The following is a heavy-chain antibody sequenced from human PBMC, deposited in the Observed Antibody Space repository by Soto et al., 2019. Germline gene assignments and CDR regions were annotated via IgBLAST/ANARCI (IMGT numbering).Heavy chain of an antibody. CDR2: IYYSGST. D-gene: IGHD2-8*02. CDR1: GGSISSGGYY. V-gene: IGHV4-31*02. J-gene: IGHJ4*02. CDR3: ARDKITGLFDY. Sequence: SETLSLTCTVSGGSISSGGYYWSWIRQHPGKGLEWIGYIYYSGSTYYNPSLKSRVTIPVDTSKNQFSLKLTSVTAADTAVYYCARDKITGLFDYWGQGTLVTVS.